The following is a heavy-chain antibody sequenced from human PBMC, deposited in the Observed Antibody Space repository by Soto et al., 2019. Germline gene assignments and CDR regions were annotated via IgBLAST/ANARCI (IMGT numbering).Heavy chain of an antibody. V-gene: IGHV1-69*06. D-gene: IGHD6-25*01. Sequence: QEELVQSGAEVKKPGSSGNVSCKASGGTFASYSITWVRQAPGQRLEWMGEIIPLLKTVNYAQKFQGRVTITGDRSTSTVYMALSRLRSDDTAVYYCARDPVDLFGYMDVWGHGTTVTVS. CDR2: IIPLLKTV. J-gene: IGHJ6*02. CDR1: GGTFASYS. CDR3: ARDPVDLFGYMDV.